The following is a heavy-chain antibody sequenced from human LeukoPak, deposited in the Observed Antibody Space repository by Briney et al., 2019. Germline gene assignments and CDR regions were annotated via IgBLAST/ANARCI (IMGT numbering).Heavy chain of an antibody. Sequence: SETLSLTCTVSAGSISNYYWSWIRQPAGKGLEWIGRIYSLGSTNYNPSLKSRVTMSGDTSKNQFSLKVRSVTAADTAIYYCAKGPTVGTPTAVDYWGQGILVTVSS. D-gene: IGHD4-23*01. CDR2: IYSLGST. CDR1: AGSISNYY. CDR3: AKGPTVGTPTAVDY. J-gene: IGHJ4*02. V-gene: IGHV4-4*07.